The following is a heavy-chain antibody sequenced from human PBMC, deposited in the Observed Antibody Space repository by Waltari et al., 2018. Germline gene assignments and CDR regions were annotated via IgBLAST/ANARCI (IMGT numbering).Heavy chain of an antibody. CDR2: IWYDGSNK. V-gene: IGHV3-33*08. J-gene: IGHJ4*02. CDR3: ARDVQNGAQDY. Sequence: QVQLVESGGGVVQPGRSLRLSCAASGFTFSSYGMHWVRQAPGKGLEWVAIIWYDGSNKDYVDSVKGRFTISRDNSKNTLYLQMNSLRDEDTAVYYCARDVQNGAQDYWGQGTLVTVSS. D-gene: IGHD3-10*01. CDR1: GFTFSSYG.